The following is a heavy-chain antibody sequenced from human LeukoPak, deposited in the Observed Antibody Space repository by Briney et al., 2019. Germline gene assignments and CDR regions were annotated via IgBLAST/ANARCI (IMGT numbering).Heavy chain of an antibody. CDR3: AKGRCSGVGCDSFHS. V-gene: IGHV3-23*01. D-gene: IGHD2-15*01. CDR2: ISDDSSFT. J-gene: IGHJ4*02. Sequence: GGSLRLSCVASGLRFRSYAMNWVRQAPGKGLECISTISDDSSFTYYADSVKGRSAISRDDSKNTLYLQMDNLKVEDTAVYYCAKGRCSGVGCDSFHSWGQGALVTVSS. CDR1: GLRFRSYA.